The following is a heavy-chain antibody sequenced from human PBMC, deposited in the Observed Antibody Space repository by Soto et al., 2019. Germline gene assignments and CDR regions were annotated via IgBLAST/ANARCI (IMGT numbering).Heavy chain of an antibody. CDR1: GCPFISNT. CDR2: ISGSGGST. D-gene: IGHD1-7*01. V-gene: IGHV3-23*01. CDR3: AKDLLGITGTTFDY. Sequence: PERALKVYCAAPGCPFISNTMSWVRQAPGKGLEWVSAISGSGGSTYYADSVKGRFTISRDNSKNTLYLQMNSLRAEDTAVYYCAKDLLGITGTTFDYWGQGTLVTVSS. J-gene: IGHJ4*02.